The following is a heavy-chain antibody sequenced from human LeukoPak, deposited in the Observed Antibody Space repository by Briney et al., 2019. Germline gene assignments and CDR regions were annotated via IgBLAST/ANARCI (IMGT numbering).Heavy chain of an antibody. V-gene: IGHV3-30-3*01. Sequence: PGRSLRLSCAASGFTFSSYAMHWVRQAPGKGLEWVAVISYDGSNKYYADSVKGRFTISRDNSKNTLYPQMNSLRAEDTAVYYCAREPYGDYVIDYWGQGTLVTVSS. CDR2: ISYDGSNK. D-gene: IGHD4-17*01. CDR3: AREPYGDYVIDY. J-gene: IGHJ4*02. CDR1: GFTFSSYA.